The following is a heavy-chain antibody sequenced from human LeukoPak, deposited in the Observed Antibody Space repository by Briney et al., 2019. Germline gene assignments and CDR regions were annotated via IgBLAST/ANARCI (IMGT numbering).Heavy chain of an antibody. D-gene: IGHD6-19*01. CDR2: INWNGGST. CDR3: ARALDGSSGWNNWFDP. V-gene: IGHV3-20*04. Sequence: PSETLSLTCAVYGGSFSGYYWSWIRQPPGKGLEWVSGINWNGGSTGYADSVKGRFTISRDNAKNSLYLVMNSLRGEDTALYYCARALDGSSGWNNWFDPWGQGTLVTVSS. CDR1: GGSFSGYY. J-gene: IGHJ5*02.